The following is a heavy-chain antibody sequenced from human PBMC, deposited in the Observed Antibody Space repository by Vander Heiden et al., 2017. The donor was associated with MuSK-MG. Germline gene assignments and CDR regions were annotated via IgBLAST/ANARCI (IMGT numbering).Heavy chain of an antibody. CDR1: GFTFSTFW. J-gene: IGHJ4*02. CDR2: IRPDGRDK. Sequence: EVQLAESGGGLVPPGGSLRLSCTVPGFTFSTFWMSWVRQAPGKGLEWVANIRPDGRDKFYLDSVKGRFTISRDNTKSSLYLQMNSLRAEDTAVYYCTRDLDGRDYWGQGTLVTVSS. V-gene: IGHV3-7*03. D-gene: IGHD3-3*01. CDR3: TRDLDGRDY.